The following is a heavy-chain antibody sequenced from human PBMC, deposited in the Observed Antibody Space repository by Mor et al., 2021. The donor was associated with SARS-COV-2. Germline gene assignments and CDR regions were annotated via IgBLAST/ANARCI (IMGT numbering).Heavy chain of an antibody. V-gene: IGHV4-59*01. Sequence: GYIYYSGSTNYNPSLKSRVTISVDTSKNQFSLKLSSVTAADTAVYYCATDARRNYYGMDVWGQGTTVTVSS. J-gene: IGHJ6*02. CDR3: ATDARRNYYGMDV. D-gene: IGHD6-6*01. CDR2: IYYSGST.